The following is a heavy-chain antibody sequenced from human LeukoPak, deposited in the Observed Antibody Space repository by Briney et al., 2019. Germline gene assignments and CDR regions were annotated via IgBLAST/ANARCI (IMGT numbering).Heavy chain of an antibody. D-gene: IGHD4-11*01. CDR1: GFTFSSHA. V-gene: IGHV3-23*01. Sequence: PGGSLRLSCAASGFTFSSHAMRWVRQAPGMGLEWVAAISRSGTNTYYVDSVKGRFTISRDSSKNTLHLQMDSLRAEDTAVYYCAKDLPVSGDHYSPFDYWGQGTLVTVSS. CDR2: ISRSGTNT. J-gene: IGHJ4*02. CDR3: AKDLPVSGDHYSPFDY.